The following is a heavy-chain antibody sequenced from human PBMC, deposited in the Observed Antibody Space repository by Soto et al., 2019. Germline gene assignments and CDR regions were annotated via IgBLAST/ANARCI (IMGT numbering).Heavy chain of an antibody. D-gene: IGHD2-15*01. J-gene: IGHJ4*02. Sequence: TSETLSLTCTVSGGSISSGNYYWSWIRQPPGKGLEWIGFISYSGSAYYNPSLKSRVTISVDTSKNQFSLNLSFVTAADTAVYYCATMGTPATGLYYFDYWGQGTLVTVPQ. CDR1: GGSISSGNYY. V-gene: IGHV4-30-4*01. CDR2: ISYSGSA. CDR3: ATMGTPATGLYYFDY.